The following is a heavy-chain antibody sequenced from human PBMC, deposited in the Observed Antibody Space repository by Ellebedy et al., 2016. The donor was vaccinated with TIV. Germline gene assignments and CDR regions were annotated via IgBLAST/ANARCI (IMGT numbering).Heavy chain of an antibody. D-gene: IGHD6-6*01. CDR1: GGSITSSSSY. CDR3: ARRILSSSSSGARGAIDL. V-gene: IGHV4-39*01. J-gene: IGHJ3*01. Sequence: MPSETLSLTCTVSGGSITSSSSYWGWIRQTPGKGLEWIGSLYYIWSTYYNPSLKSRVTISLETSKNQFSLSLSSVTATDTAVYYCARRILSSSSSGARGAIDLWGQGTLVTVSS. CDR2: LYYIWST.